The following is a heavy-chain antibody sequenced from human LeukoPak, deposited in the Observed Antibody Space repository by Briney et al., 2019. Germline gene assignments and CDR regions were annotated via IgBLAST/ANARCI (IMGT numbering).Heavy chain of an antibody. CDR3: ARDLRWGYNWFDP. D-gene: IGHD4-23*01. V-gene: IGHV4-59*01. CDR2: IYYSGST. J-gene: IGHJ5*02. Sequence: SETLSLTCTVSGGSISSYYWSWIRQPPGKGLEWIGYIYYSGSTNYNPSLKSRVTISVDTSKHQFSLKLSSVTAADTAVYYCARDLRWGYNWFDPWGQGTLVTVSS. CDR1: GGSISSYY.